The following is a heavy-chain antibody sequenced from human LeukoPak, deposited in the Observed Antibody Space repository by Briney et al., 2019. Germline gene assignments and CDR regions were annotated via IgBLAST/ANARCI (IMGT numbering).Heavy chain of an antibody. Sequence: GGSLRLSCAASGFTFSSCWMTWVRQAPGKGLEWVANINEDGSEKYYVDSVKGRFTISRDNAKNSLLLQMNSLRAEDTAAYYCVKGISSNDAFDLWGQGTMVIVFS. CDR1: GFTFSSCW. V-gene: IGHV3-7*01. CDR3: VKGISSNDAFDL. J-gene: IGHJ3*01. D-gene: IGHD2/OR15-2a*01. CDR2: INEDGSEK.